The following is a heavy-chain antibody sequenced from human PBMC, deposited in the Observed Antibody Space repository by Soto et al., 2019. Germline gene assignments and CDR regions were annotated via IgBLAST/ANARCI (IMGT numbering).Heavy chain of an antibody. V-gene: IGHV3-66*01. CDR2: ISSGGST. CDR3: AAYSHKGY. D-gene: IGHD3-16*01. CDR1: GFTVSNNY. Sequence: EEQLVESGGDLVQPGGSLRLSCAASGFTVSNNYMSWVRQAPGKGLEWVSLISSGGSTYYADSAKGRFTISRDSSKNTLYLQMNSLRAEDRAMYYCAAYSHKGYWGQGTLVTVSS. J-gene: IGHJ4*02.